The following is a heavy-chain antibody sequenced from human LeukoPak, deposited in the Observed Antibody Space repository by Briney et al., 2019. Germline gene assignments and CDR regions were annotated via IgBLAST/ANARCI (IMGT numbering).Heavy chain of an antibody. J-gene: IGHJ5*02. V-gene: IGHV4-59*01. CDR3: ARGSRGYSSSWSDFDP. CDR1: GGSISSYY. D-gene: IGHD6-13*01. Sequence: SETLSLTCIVSGGSISSYYWSWIRQPPGKGLEWIGYIYYTGSTNYNPSLKSRVTISVDTSKNQFSLKLSSVTAADTAVYYCARGSRGYSSSWSDFDPWGQGTLVTVSS. CDR2: IYYTGST.